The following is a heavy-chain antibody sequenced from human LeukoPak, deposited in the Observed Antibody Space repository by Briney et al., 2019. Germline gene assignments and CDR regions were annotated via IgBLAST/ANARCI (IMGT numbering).Heavy chain of an antibody. CDR1: GGSFSGYC. V-gene: IGHV4-34*01. CDR3: ATGGDILTGYYSDAFDI. Sequence: PSETLSLTCAVYGGSFSGYCWSWIRQPPGKGLEWIGEINHSGSTNYNPSLKSRVTISVDTSKNQFSLKLSSVTAADTAVYYCATGGDILTGYYSDAFDIWGQGTLVTVSS. D-gene: IGHD3-9*01. J-gene: IGHJ3*02. CDR2: INHSGST.